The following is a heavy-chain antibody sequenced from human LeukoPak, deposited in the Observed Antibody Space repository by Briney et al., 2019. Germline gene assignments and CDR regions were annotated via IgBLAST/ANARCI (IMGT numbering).Heavy chain of an antibody. CDR3: ARYVYYDSSGYYFDY. D-gene: IGHD3-22*01. CDR2: IYTSGST. J-gene: IGHJ4*02. Sequence: SETLSLTCTVSGGSISSYYWSWIRQPAGKGLEWIGRIYTSGSTNHNPSLKSRVTISVDKSKNQFSLKLSSVTAADTAVYYCARYVYYDSSGYYFDYWGQGTLVTVSS. V-gene: IGHV4-4*07. CDR1: GGSISSYY.